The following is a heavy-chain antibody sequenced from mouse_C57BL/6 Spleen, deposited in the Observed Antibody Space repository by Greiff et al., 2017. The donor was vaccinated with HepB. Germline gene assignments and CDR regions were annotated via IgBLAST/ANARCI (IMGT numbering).Heavy chain of an antibody. CDR2: ISNGGGST. Sequence: EVNVVESGGGLVQPGGSLKLSCAASGFTFSDYYMYWVRQTPEKRLEWVAYISNGGGSTYYPDTVKGRFTISRDNAKNTLYLQMSRLKSEDTAMYYCARHVPNWDGGYYAMDYWGQGTSVTVSS. D-gene: IGHD4-1*01. CDR3: ARHVPNWDGGYYAMDY. J-gene: IGHJ4*01. CDR1: GFTFSDYY. V-gene: IGHV5-12*01.